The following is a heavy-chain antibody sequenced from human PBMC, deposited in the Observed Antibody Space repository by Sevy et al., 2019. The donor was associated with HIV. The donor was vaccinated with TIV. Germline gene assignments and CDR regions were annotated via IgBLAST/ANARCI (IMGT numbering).Heavy chain of an antibody. CDR3: ARAFRPGSYYYDSSGRWFDP. V-gene: IGHV4-59*01. CDR2: IYYSGST. Sequence: SETLSLTCAVSGVSISSYYWSWIRQPPGKGLEWIGYIYYSGSTNYNPSLKSRVTISVDTSKNQFSLKLSSVTAADTAVYYCARAFRPGSYYYDSSGRWFDPGGQGTLVTVSS. J-gene: IGHJ5*02. D-gene: IGHD3-22*01. CDR1: GVSISSYY.